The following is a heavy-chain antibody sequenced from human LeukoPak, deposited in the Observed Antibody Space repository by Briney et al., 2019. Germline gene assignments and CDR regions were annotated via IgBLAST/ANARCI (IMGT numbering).Heavy chain of an antibody. CDR3: ARVGIDFWSGYSPNYWFDP. V-gene: IGHV1-2*02. CDR1: GYTFTGYY. Sequence: ASVKVSCKASGYTFTGYYMHWVRQAPGQGLEWMGWVNPNSGGTNYAQKFQGRVTMTRDMSTSTVYMELSSLRSEDTAVYYCARVGIDFWSGYSPNYWFDPWGQGTLVTVSS. J-gene: IGHJ5*02. CDR2: VNPNSGGT. D-gene: IGHD3-3*01.